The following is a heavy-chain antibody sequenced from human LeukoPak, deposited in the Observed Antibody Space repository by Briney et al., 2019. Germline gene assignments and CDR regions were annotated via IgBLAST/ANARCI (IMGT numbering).Heavy chain of an antibody. CDR2: INPSGGRK. Sequence: GASLRLSCAASGYTFTSYYIHWVRQAPGQGLEWVGIINPSGGRKDYAQKFQGRVTMTRDTSTSTVYMELSSLRSEDSAVYYCARWTTTYLDYWGQGTLVTVSS. V-gene: IGHV1-46*01. D-gene: IGHD4-11*01. CDR1: GYTFTSYY. CDR3: ARWTTTYLDY. J-gene: IGHJ4*02.